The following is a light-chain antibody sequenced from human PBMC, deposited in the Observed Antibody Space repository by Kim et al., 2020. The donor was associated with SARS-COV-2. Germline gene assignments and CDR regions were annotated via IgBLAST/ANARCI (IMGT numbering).Light chain of an antibody. J-gene: IGKJ2*01. CDR2: SAS. V-gene: IGKV3-20*01. CDR1: QTVPTNY. CDR3: QQYGSSQYT. Sequence: LSPGERANLSCRASQTVPTNYLAWYQHKLGQSPRLLIYSASSRAIGVPDRFSGGGSGTEFTLTISRLEAEDFAVYYCQQYGSSQYTFGQGTKLEI.